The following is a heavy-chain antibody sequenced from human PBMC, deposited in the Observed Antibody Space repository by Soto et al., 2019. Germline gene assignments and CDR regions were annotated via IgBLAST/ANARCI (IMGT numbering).Heavy chain of an antibody. J-gene: IGHJ4*02. CDR2: IYYNGST. Sequence: QLQLQESGPGLVKPSETLSLTCTVSGGSISSSSYYWGWIRQPPGKGLEWIGSIYYNGSTYYNPSLKRRVTISVDTSKNQFSLKLSSVTAADTAVYYCARHKDGANRYYFDYWGQGTLVTVSS. V-gene: IGHV4-39*01. CDR3: ARHKDGANRYYFDY. CDR1: GGSISSSSYY. D-gene: IGHD2-8*01.